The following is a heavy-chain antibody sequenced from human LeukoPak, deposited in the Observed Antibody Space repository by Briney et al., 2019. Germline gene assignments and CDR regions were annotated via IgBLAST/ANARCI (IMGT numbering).Heavy chain of an antibody. D-gene: IGHD1-26*01. CDR1: GYTFTGYY. V-gene: IGHV1-2*02. J-gene: IGHJ4*02. CDR3: AAQGRVGATMDFDY. CDR2: INPNSGGT. Sequence: ASVKVSCKASGYTFTGYYMHWVRQPPGQGLEWLGWINPNSGGTNYAQKFQGRVTMTRDTSISTVYKELSRLRSDDTAVYYCAAQGRVGATMDFDYWGQGTLVTVSS.